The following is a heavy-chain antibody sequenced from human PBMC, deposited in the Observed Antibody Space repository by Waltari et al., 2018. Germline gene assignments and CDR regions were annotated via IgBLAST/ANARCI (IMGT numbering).Heavy chain of an antibody. J-gene: IGHJ3*02. D-gene: IGHD6-19*01. CDR3: ARGSSGWYRVAFDI. CDR2: IKQDGSEK. CDR1: GLTFSSYW. Sequence: EVQLLESGGGLVQPGGSLSLSCAASGLTFSSYWMSWVRQAPGKGLEWVANIKQDGSEKYYVDSVKGRFTISRDNAKNSLYLQMNSLRAEDTAVYYCARGSSGWYRVAFDIWGQGTMVTVSS. V-gene: IGHV3-7*04.